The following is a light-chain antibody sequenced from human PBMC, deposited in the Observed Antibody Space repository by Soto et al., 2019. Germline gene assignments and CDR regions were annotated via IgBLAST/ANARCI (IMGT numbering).Light chain of an antibody. CDR2: LGY. CDR1: RSLLKANGYTY. J-gene: IGKJ1*01. CDR3: MQTLESRT. Sequence: DIVMTQSPLSLTFTPAEPSSISCRSSRSLLKANGYTYFHWFLQKPGQSPQLLIYLGYNRAPGVPDRFSGTGSGTDFTLKISRVEAEDVGVYYCMQTLESRTFGQGTKVDI. V-gene: IGKV2-28*01.